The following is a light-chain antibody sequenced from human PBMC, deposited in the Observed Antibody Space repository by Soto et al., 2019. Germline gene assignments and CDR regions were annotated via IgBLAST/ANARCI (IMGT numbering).Light chain of an antibody. CDR2: GAS. V-gene: IGKV3D-20*02. CDR3: QQRSDSIT. Sequence: IVLTQSPGTLSLSPGERATLSCRASQSVSSSYLAWYQQKPGQAPRLLIYGASSRATGIPDRFSGSGSGTDFTLTISRLEPEDFAVYYCQQRSDSITFGQGTRLEIK. CDR1: QSVSSSY. J-gene: IGKJ5*01.